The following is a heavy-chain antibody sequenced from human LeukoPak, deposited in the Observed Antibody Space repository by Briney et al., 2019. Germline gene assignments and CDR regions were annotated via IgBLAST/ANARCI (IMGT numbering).Heavy chain of an antibody. J-gene: IGHJ6*03. CDR1: GGTFSSYA. CDR2: IISIFGTA. D-gene: IGHD1-26*01. V-gene: IGHV1-69*05. Sequence: SVKVSCKASGGTFSSYAISWVRQAPGQGLEWMGRIISIFGTANYAQKFQGRVTITTDESTSTAYMELSSLRSEDTAVYYCARDLGIVGVTTSYYYYMDVWGKGTTVTVSS. CDR3: ARDLGIVGVTTSYYYYMDV.